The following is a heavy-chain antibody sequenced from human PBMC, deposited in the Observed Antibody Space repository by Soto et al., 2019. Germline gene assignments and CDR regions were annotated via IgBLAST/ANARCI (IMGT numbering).Heavy chain of an antibody. D-gene: IGHD3-22*01. CDR3: ARVRGYDSSGYGAVDY. CDR1: GGSISSYY. CDR2: IYYSGST. V-gene: IGHV4-59*01. Sequence: SETLSLTCTVSGGSISSYYWSWIRQPPGKGLEWIGYIYYSGSTNYNPSLKSRVTISVDTSKNQFSLKLSSVTAADTAVYYCARVRGYDSSGYGAVDYWGQGTLVTVSS. J-gene: IGHJ4*02.